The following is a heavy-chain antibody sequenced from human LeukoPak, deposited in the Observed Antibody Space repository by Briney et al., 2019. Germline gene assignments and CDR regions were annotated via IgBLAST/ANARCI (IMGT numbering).Heavy chain of an antibody. Sequence: SGGSLRISCAASGFTFNSYAMSWVRQAPGKGLEWVSALSGSGSSTYYADSVKGRFTISRDNSKNTLYLQMNSLRAEDTALYYCAKDATVSSYWYLDLWGRGTLVTVSS. D-gene: IGHD4-17*01. CDR2: LSGSGSST. J-gene: IGHJ2*01. CDR3: AKDATVSSYWYLDL. CDR1: GFTFNSYA. V-gene: IGHV3-23*01.